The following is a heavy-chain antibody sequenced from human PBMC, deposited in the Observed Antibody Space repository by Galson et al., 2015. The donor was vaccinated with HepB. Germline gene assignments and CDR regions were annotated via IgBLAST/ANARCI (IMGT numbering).Heavy chain of an antibody. J-gene: IGHJ5*02. CDR1: GGTFSSYA. Sequence: SVKVSCKASGGTFSSYAISWVRQAPGQELEWMGGIIPIFGTANYAQKFQGRVTITADESTSTAYMELSSLRSEDTAVYYCARDNTYYYGSGSYANNWFDPWGQGTLVTVSS. D-gene: IGHD3-10*01. CDR2: IIPIFGTA. V-gene: IGHV1-69*13. CDR3: ARDNTYYYGSGSYANNWFDP.